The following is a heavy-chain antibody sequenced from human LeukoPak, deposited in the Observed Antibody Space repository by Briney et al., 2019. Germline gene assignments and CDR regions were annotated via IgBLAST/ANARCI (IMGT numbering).Heavy chain of an antibody. CDR3: AKARKNIVATIKDY. CDR2: ISGSGGST. V-gene: IGHV3-23*01. D-gene: IGHD5-12*01. J-gene: IGHJ4*02. Sequence: GGSLRLSCAASEFTFSSYAMSWVRQAPGKGLEWVSAISGSGGSTYYADSVKGRFTISRDNSKNTLYLQMNSLRAEDTAVYYCAKARKNIVATIKDYWGQGTLVTVSS. CDR1: EFTFSSYA.